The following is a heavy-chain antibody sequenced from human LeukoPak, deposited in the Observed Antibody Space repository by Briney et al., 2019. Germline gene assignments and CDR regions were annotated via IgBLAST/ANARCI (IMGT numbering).Heavy chain of an antibody. V-gene: IGHV3-7*01. CDR3: ARVSHGYSDGYPYYFDY. CDR1: GFTFSSYW. D-gene: IGHD5-18*01. CDR2: IKLDGNEK. Sequence: GGSLRLSCAASGFTFSSYWMSWVRQAPGKGLEWVASIKLDGNEKHYVDSVKGRFTISRDNARNSLYLQMNSLRAEDTAVYYCARVSHGYSDGYPYYFDYWGQGTLVSVAS. J-gene: IGHJ4*02.